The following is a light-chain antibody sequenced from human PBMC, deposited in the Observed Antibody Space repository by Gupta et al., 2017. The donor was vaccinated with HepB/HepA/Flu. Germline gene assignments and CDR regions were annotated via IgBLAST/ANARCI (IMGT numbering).Light chain of an antibody. V-gene: IGKV4-1*01. CDR1: QSGLYSSISKNY. CDR2: WAS. J-gene: IGKJ2*01. Sequence: DIVMTQAPDSLAVSLGERATINCKSSQSGLYSSISKNYLAWYQHKPGQPPRLLIYWASTWESGVPDRFSGRGSGTEFTLTISSLQAEDVAVYYCQQDHNTPYTFGQGTKLEIK. CDR3: QQDHNTPYT.